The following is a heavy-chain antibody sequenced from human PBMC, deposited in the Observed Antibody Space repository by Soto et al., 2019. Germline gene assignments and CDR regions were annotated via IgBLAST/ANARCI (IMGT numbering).Heavy chain of an antibody. CDR2: IYYSGST. V-gene: IGHV4-31*03. D-gene: IGHD3-16*01. CDR3: ARVGGINWFDP. CDR1: GGSISSGGYY. J-gene: IGHJ5*02. Sequence: QVQLQESGPGLVKPSQTLSLTCTVSGGSISSGGYYWSWIRQHPGKGLEWIGYIYYSGSTYYNPSLKRRVTISVDTSKNQFSRKLSSVTAADTAVSYCARVGGINWFDPWAQGTLVTVSS.